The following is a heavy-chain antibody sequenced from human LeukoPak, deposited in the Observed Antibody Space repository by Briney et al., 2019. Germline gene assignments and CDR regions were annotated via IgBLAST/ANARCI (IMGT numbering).Heavy chain of an antibody. D-gene: IGHD3-10*01. V-gene: IGHV3-23*01. CDR1: AFTFTSNA. J-gene: IGHJ3*02. Sequence: PGGSLRPSCALSAFTFTSNAISCVRPAPGRWLEWGSAISGIGGGTYHTGFVRGRFTISRDNSKNTLYLQLNSLRAEDMAVYYCARGPPQSGAFDIWGQGTMVSVSS. CDR3: ARGPPQSGAFDI. CDR2: ISGIGGGT.